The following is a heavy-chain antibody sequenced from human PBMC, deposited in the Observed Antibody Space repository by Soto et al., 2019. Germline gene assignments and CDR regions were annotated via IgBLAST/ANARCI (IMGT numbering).Heavy chain of an antibody. V-gene: IGHV3-7*01. CDR1: GFTFSSHW. CDR2: IKQDGSEK. J-gene: IGHJ4*02. CDR3: ARVYYDYIWGSYPLVY. Sequence: EVQLVESGGGLVQPGGSLRLSCAASGFTFSSHWMSWVRQAPGKGLEWLASIKQDGSEKHYVDSVKGRFTISRDNAKNSLYLQMNSLRVDDTAVYYCARVYYDYIWGSYPLVYWGQGTLVTVSS. D-gene: IGHD3-16*02.